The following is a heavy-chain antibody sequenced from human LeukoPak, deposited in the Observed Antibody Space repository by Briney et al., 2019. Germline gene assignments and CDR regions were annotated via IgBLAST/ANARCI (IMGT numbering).Heavy chain of an antibody. D-gene: IGHD3-10*01. CDR1: GFTFSRYG. CDR2: ITRNGGST. CDR3: VNGDKNYYCYCMDV. V-gene: IGHV3-64D*06. Sequence: GPSLRLSCSASGFTFSRYGMFSVRQAPGKGLEYVSVITRNGGSTYYADSVKGRFTISRDNPKHPLYLQMSELRAEDTAVYYCVNGDKNYYCYCMDVWGKGTTVTVSS. J-gene: IGHJ6*04.